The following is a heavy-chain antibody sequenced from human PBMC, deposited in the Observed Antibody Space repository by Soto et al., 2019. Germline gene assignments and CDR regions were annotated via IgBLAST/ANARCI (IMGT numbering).Heavy chain of an antibody. J-gene: IGHJ3*02. Sequence: QVQLQESGPGRVKPSETLSLTCTVSGGSISSYYWSWIRQPPGKGLEWIGYIFYSGSTNYNPSLKSRVTISVDTSKNQFSLKLSSVTAADTAVYYCARRYGSFFDIWGQGTMVTVSS. CDR3: ARRYGSFFDI. V-gene: IGHV4-59*08. CDR2: IFYSGST. D-gene: IGHD3-10*01. CDR1: GGSISSYY.